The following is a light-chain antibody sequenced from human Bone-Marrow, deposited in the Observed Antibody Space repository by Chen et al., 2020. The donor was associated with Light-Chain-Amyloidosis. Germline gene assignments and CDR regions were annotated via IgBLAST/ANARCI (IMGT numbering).Light chain of an antibody. CDR2: EDD. Sequence: NFMLTQPHSVSESPGKTVIISCTRSSGSIATNYVQWYQQRPGSSPTTVIYEDDQRPSGVPDRFSGSIDRSSNSASLTISGLKTKEEAYYYCQSYQGSSQGVFGGGTKLTVL. J-gene: IGLJ3*02. V-gene: IGLV6-57*01. CDR3: QSYQGSSQGV. CDR1: SGSIATNY.